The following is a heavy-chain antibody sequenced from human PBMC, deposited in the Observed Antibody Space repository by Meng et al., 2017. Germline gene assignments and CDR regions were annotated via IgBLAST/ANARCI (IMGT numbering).Heavy chain of an antibody. J-gene: IGHJ4*02. V-gene: IGHV3-53*04. CDR3: ARATELTVRHTAMVTRGPLED. Sequence: LSLTCAASGFTVSSNYMSWVRQAPGKGLEWVSVIYSGGSTYYADSVKGRFTISRHNSKNTLYLQMNSLRAEDTAVYYCARATELTVRHTAMVTRGPLEDWGQGTLVTVSS. D-gene: IGHD5-18*01. CDR1: GFTVSSNY. CDR2: IYSGGST.